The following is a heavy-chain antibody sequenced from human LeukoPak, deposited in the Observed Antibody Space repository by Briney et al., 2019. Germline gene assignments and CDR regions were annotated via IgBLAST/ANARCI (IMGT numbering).Heavy chain of an antibody. CDR1: GGSFSDYY. J-gene: IGHJ5*02. Sequence: SETLSLTCAVYGGSFSDYYWSWIRQPPGKGLEWIGEINHSGSTNYNPSLKSRVTISVDTSKNQFSLKLSSVTAADTAVYYCANLAGVRFDPWGQGTLVTVSS. CDR3: ANLAGVRFDP. D-gene: IGHD2-21*01. V-gene: IGHV4-34*01. CDR2: INHSGST.